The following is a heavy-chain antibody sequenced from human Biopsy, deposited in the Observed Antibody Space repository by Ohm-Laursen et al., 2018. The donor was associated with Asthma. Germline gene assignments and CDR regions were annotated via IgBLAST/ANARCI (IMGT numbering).Heavy chain of an antibody. J-gene: IGHJ4*02. CDR2: ISKDASTQ. Sequence: SLRLSCAAFGFSFSNFAIHWVRQAPGKGLEWVGVISKDASTQDYADSVKGRFTISRDISKNTLYLQMNSLGAEDTAVYYCARSDCGSGGYCYIPFYFWGQGTLVTVSS. D-gene: IGHD2-21*02. V-gene: IGHV3-30*06. CDR3: ARSDCGSGGYCYIPFYF. CDR1: GFSFSNFA.